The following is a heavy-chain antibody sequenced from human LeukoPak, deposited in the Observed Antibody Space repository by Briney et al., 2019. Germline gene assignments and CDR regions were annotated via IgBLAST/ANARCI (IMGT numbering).Heavy chain of an antibody. CDR2: ISYDGSNK. Sequence: GGSLRLSCTASKFTFSHYGMHWVRQAPGKGLEWVAVISYDGSNKYYADSVKGRFTISRDNSKNTLYLQMNSLRAEDTAVYYCAKDYSGSSSWIDYWGQGTLVTVSS. V-gene: IGHV3-30*18. CDR3: AKDYSGSSSWIDY. J-gene: IGHJ4*02. CDR1: KFTFSHYG. D-gene: IGHD6-13*01.